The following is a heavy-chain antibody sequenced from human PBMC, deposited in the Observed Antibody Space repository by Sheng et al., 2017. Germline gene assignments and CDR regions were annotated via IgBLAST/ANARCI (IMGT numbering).Heavy chain of an antibody. CDR3: ARAVGQLYITMIVVGYFDY. D-gene: IGHD3-22*01. CDR1: GGSISSSSYY. V-gene: IGHV4-39*07. CDR2: IYYSGST. Sequence: QLQLQESGPGLVKPSETLSLTCTVSGGSISSSSYYWGWIRQPPGKGLEWIGSIYYSGSTYYNPSLKSRVTISVDTSKNQFSLKLSSVTAADTAVYYCARAVGQLYITMIVVGYFDYWGQGTLVTVSS. J-gene: IGHJ4*02.